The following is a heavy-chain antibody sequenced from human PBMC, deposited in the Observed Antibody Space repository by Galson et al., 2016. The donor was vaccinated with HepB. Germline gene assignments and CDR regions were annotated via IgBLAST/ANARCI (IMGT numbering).Heavy chain of an antibody. CDR1: GFSLSTSGMC. D-gene: IGHD6-13*01. J-gene: IGHJ4*02. CDR2: ITWDDYK. V-gene: IGHV2-70*01. Sequence: PALVKPTQTLTLTCTFSGFSLSTSGMCVSWIRHPPGKAPEWLALITWDDYKSYSPSLKTRLTISKDTSKNEVVLTMTNMDPVDTATYYCSRMRFRPWYVEDYWGQGTLVTVSS. CDR3: SRMRFRPWYVEDY.